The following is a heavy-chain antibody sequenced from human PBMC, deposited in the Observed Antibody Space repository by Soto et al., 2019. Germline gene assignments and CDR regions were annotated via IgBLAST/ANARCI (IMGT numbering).Heavy chain of an antibody. CDR2: VNHSGST. J-gene: IGHJ6*02. V-gene: IGHV4-34*01. Sequence: QVQLQQWGAGLLKPSETLSLTCGVYGGSFSGYYWSWIRQPPGKGLEWIGEVNHSGSTKYKPSLRSRVTKSLDTSENQFSLNLSSVTAADTAVYYCARRSTTYGMDVWGQGTTVTVSS. CDR3: ARRSTTYGMDV. CDR1: GGSFSGYY.